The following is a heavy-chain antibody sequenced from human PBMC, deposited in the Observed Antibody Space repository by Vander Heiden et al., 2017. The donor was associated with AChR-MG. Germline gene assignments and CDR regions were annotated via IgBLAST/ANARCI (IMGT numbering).Heavy chain of an antibody. J-gene: IGHJ4*02. CDR3: ARDFRVGSPLWLDY. V-gene: IGHV3-21*01. D-gene: IGHD3-10*01. Sequence: VQLVESGGGLVKPGGSLRLSCAASGFTFSSYSMNWVRQAPGKGLEWVSSISSSSSYIYYADSVKGRFTISRDNAKNSLYLQMNSLRAEDTAVYYCARDFRVGSPLWLDYWGQGTLVTVSS. CDR2: ISSSSSYI. CDR1: GFTFSSYS.